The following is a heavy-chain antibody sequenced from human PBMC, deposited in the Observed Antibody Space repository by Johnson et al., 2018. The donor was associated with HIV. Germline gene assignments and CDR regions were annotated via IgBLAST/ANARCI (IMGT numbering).Heavy chain of an antibody. Sequence: QVQLVESGGGVVQPERSLRLSCAASEFTFSSYAMHWVRLAPGKGLEWVAFIRYDGSKKYSADSVKGRFTIYRDNAKNSLYLQMNSLRAEDTAVYYCARGRKSSGYIDAFDIWGQGTMVTVSS. J-gene: IGHJ3*02. CDR2: IRYDGSKK. V-gene: IGHV3-33*08. CDR3: ARGRKSSGYIDAFDI. CDR1: EFTFSSYA. D-gene: IGHD5-12*01.